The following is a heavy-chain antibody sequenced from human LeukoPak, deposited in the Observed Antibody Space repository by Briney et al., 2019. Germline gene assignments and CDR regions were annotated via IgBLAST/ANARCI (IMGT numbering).Heavy chain of an antibody. CDR2: IYTRGST. Sequence: SETLSLTCTVSGGSINNYNWCWVRHRAGTGLERIWRIYTRGSTNYNPSLKSRVTMSVDTSKNQFSLKLSSVTAADTAVYYCARGRYCSADICSGGDAFDIWGQGTMVSVSS. J-gene: IGHJ3*02. V-gene: IGHV4-4*07. CDR1: GGSINNYN. D-gene: IGHD2-15*01. CDR3: ARGRYCSADICSGGDAFDI.